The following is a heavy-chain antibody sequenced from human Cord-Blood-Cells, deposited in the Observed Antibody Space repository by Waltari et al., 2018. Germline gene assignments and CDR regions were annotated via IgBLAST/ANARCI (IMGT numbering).Heavy chain of an antibody. CDR2: INAGNGNT. D-gene: IGHD6-13*01. CDR3: ARSMGGIAAAVWYFDY. J-gene: IGHJ4*02. V-gene: IGHV1-3*01. Sequence: QVQLVQSGAEVKKPGASVKVSCKASGYTFTSYAMHWVRQAPGQRLEWMGWINAGNGNTKYSQKFQGRVTITRDTSASTAYMELSSLRSEDTAVYYCARSMGGIAAAVWYFDYWGQGNLVTVSS. CDR1: GYTFTSYA.